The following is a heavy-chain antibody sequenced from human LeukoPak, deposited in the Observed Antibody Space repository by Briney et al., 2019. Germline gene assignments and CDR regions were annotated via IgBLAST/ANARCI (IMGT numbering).Heavy chain of an antibody. D-gene: IGHD4-23*01. Sequence: PGGSLRLSCAASGFTFSSYGMHWVRQAPGKGLEWVAVIWYDGSNKYYADSVKGRFTISRDNSKNTLYLQMSSLRAEDTAVYYCVRDPRYGGNPAFDYWGQGTLVTVSS. CDR1: GFTFSSYG. J-gene: IGHJ4*02. CDR3: VRDPRYGGNPAFDY. V-gene: IGHV3-33*01. CDR2: IWYDGSNK.